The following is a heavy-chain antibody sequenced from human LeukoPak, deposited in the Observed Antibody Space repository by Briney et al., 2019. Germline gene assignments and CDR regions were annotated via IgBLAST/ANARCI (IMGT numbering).Heavy chain of an antibody. CDR2: INYSGTT. CDR1: SGSFSSSSYF. J-gene: IGHJ4*01. Sequence: SETLSLTCTVSSGSFSSSSYFCGWIRQPPGMGLEWIATINYSGTTYYNPSLKSRVTTSVDTSNNQFSLKLSSVTAADAAVYYWARRRGGVQLWGDWGQGALVTVSS. D-gene: IGHD1-1*01. V-gene: IGHV4-39*01. CDR3: ARRRGGVQLWGD.